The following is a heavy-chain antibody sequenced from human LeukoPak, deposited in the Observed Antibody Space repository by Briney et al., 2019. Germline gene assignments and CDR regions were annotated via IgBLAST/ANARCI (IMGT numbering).Heavy chain of an antibody. CDR2: IYSGGST. D-gene: IGHD3-16*01. V-gene: IGHV3-53*01. J-gene: IGHJ4*02. CDR1: GFTVSSNY. CDR3: TSNLYDYVWGSYGR. Sequence: GGSLRLSCAASGFTVSSNYMSWVRQAPGKGLEWVSVIYSGGSTYYADSVKGRFTISRDDSKNTAYLQMNSLKTEDTAVYYCTSNLYDYVWGSYGRWGQGTLVTVSS.